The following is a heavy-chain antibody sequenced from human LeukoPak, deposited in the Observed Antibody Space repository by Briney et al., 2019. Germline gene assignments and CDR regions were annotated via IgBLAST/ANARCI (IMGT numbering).Heavy chain of an antibody. V-gene: IGHV3-7*05. CDR1: GFTFSSYW. J-gene: IGHJ4*02. CDR3: ARDRDWVTDY. D-gene: IGHD3-9*01. CDR2: IKGDGSDK. Sequence: QPGGSLRLSCAASGFTFSSYWMTWVRQAPGTGLEWVATIKGDGSDKYYVDSVKGRFTVSRDNAKNSLYLQMNSLRAEDTAVYHCARDRDWVTDYWGQGTLVTVSS.